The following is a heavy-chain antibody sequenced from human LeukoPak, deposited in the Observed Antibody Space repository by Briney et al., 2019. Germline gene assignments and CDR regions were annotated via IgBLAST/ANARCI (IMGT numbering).Heavy chain of an antibody. CDR3: ARGHLTSRQLDY. D-gene: IGHD2-21*02. J-gene: IGHJ4*02. Sequence: SVKVSCKASGGTFSSYAISWVRQAPGQGLEWMGGIIPIFGTANYAQKFQGRVTITADESTGTAYMELSSLRSEDTAVYYCARGHLTSRQLDYWGQGTLVTVSS. CDR1: GGTFSSYA. CDR2: IIPIFGTA. V-gene: IGHV1-69*13.